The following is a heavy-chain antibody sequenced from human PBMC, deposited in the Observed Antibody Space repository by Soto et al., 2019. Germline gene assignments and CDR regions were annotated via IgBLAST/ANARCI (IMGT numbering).Heavy chain of an antibody. Sequence: GGSLRLSCAASGFTFSSYAMSWVRQAPGKGLEWVSAISGSGGSTYYADSVKGRFTISRDNSKNTLYLQMNSLRAEDTAVYYCFHYGDDSVDYWGQGTLVTVSS. CDR3: FHYGDDSVDY. CDR1: GFTFSSYA. D-gene: IGHD4-17*01. CDR2: ISGSGGST. V-gene: IGHV3-23*01. J-gene: IGHJ4*02.